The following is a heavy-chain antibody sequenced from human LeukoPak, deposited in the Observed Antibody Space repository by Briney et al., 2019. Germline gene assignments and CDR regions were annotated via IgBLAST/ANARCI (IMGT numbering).Heavy chain of an antibody. D-gene: IGHD6-13*01. CDR3: ARALIPPYSSSWYNTGWFDP. V-gene: IGHV1-18*01. J-gene: IGHJ5*02. CDR1: GYTFTSHG. Sequence: ASVKVSCKASGYTFTSHGISWVRQAPGQGLEWMGWISAYNGNTNYAQKLQGRVTMTTDTSTSTAYMELRSLRSDDTAVYYCARALIPPYSSSWYNTGWFDPWGQGTLVTVSS. CDR2: ISAYNGNT.